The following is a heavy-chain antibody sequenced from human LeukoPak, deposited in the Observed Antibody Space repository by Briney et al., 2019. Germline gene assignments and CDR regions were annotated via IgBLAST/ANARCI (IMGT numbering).Heavy chain of an antibody. V-gene: IGHV4-34*01. J-gene: IGHJ5*02. D-gene: IGHD5-12*01. Sequence: SETLSLTCAVYGGSFSGYYWSWIRQPPGKGLEWIGEINHSGSTNYNPSLKSRVTISVDTSKNQFSLKLSSVTAADTAVYYCARGFRGGYDSWGQGALVTVSS. CDR1: GGSFSGYY. CDR3: ARGFRGGYDS. CDR2: INHSGST.